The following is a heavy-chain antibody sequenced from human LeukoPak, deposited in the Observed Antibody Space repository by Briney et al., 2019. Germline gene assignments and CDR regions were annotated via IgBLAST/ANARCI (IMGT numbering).Heavy chain of an antibody. V-gene: IGHV3-48*03. CDR3: ARDPRRATQSTQYYYYYGMDV. CDR1: GFTFSSYE. Sequence: GGSLRLSCAASGFTFSSYEMNWVRQAPGKGLEWVSYISSSGSVIYYADSVKGRFTISRDNAKNSLYLQMNSLRAEDTAVYYCARDPRRATQSTQYYYYYGMDVWGKGTTVTVSS. D-gene: IGHD2-15*01. CDR2: ISSSGSVI. J-gene: IGHJ6*04.